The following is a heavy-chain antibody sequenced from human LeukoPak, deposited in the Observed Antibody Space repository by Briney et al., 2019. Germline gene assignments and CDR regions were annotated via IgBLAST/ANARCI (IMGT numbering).Heavy chain of an antibody. D-gene: IGHD5-18*01. V-gene: IGHV3-66*02. CDR1: GLTVSSNY. Sequence: GGSLRLSCTASGLTVSSNYMSWVRQAPGKGLEWVSVIYSGGSTYYADSVKGRFTISRDNSKNTLYLQMNSLRAEDTAVYYCARGGGHSNGFDYWGQGTLVTVSS. CDR2: IYSGGST. CDR3: ARGGGHSNGFDY. J-gene: IGHJ4*02.